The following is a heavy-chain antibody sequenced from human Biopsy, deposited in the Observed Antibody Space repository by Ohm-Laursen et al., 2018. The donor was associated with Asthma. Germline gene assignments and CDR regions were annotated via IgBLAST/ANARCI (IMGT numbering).Heavy chain of an antibody. D-gene: IGHD3-10*01. CDR2: ISVYNGNT. J-gene: IGHJ6*02. V-gene: IGHV1-18*01. Sequence: SVKVSCKTSGYTFNSAGITWVRQAPGPGLEWMGWISVYNGNTKDAQKLQDRVTMITDTSTSTAYMELRSLRSDDTAVYFCARAVDYSHYYGIDVWGQGTTVTVS. CDR3: ARAVDYSHYYGIDV. CDR1: GYTFNSAG.